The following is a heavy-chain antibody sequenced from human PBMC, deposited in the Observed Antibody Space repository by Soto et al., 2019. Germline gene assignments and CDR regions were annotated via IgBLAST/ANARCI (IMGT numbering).Heavy chain of an antibody. CDR2: INTYNGNT. D-gene: IGHD3-22*01. Sequence: ASVKVSCKASGYTFTSYAMHWVRQAPGQRLEWMGWINTYNGNTNHAQKLQGRVTMTRDTSASTAYMELSSLRSEDTAVYYCARGSGYYYWDDYWGQGTLVTVSS. J-gene: IGHJ4*02. CDR1: GYTFTSYA. V-gene: IGHV1-3*04. CDR3: ARGSGYYYWDDY.